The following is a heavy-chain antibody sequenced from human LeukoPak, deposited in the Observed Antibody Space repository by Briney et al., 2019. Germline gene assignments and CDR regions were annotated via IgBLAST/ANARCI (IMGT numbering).Heavy chain of an antibody. V-gene: IGHV1-46*01. CDR3: ARDFGYSYGYGYFDY. CDR1: GYTFTSYY. CDR2: INPSGGST. Sequence: ASVKVSCKASGYTFTSYYMHWVRQAPGQGLEWMGIINPSGGSTSYAQKFQGRVTMTRDTSTSTVYMELRSLRSEDTAVYYCARDFGYSYGYGYFDYWGQGTLVSVSS. J-gene: IGHJ4*02. D-gene: IGHD5-18*01.